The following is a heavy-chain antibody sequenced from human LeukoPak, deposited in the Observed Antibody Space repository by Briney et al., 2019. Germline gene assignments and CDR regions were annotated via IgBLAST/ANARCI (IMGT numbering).Heavy chain of an antibody. CDR2: IYDDNT. CDR3: AARKVRGVWFYLDY. V-gene: IGHV3-23*01. Sequence: PGGSLRLSCAASGFTVSAYAMAWVRQAPGKGLKWVSTIYDDNTYYADSVKGRFAISTDNSKSTLYLQMNSLRVEDTAVYFCAARKVRGVWFYLDYWGQGTLVTVSS. J-gene: IGHJ4*02. CDR1: GFTVSAYA. D-gene: IGHD3-10*01.